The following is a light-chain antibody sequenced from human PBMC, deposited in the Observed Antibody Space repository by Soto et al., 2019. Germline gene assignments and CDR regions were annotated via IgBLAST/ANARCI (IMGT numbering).Light chain of an antibody. CDR1: QSVSNS. CDR3: QQYGDWPGA. V-gene: IGKV3-11*01. J-gene: IGKJ4*01. Sequence: EIVLTHSPATLSLSPGERATLPCRASQSVSNSLAWYQQKPGQAPRLLIYDASNRATGVPARFSGSGSGTEFSLTISSLQSEDFAVYSCQQYGDWPGAFGGGTKVDIK. CDR2: DAS.